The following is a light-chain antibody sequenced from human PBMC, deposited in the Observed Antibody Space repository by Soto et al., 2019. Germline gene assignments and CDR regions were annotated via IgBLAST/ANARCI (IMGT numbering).Light chain of an antibody. CDR1: RFNIGAGYD. Sequence: QSVLTQPPSVSGAPGQRVTISCTGSRFNIGAGYDVHWYQQLPGTAPKLLIYGNSNRPSGVPDRFSGSKSGTSASLAITGLQAEDEADYYCQSYDSSLSGFGVFGGGTKLTVL. J-gene: IGLJ3*02. CDR2: GNS. V-gene: IGLV1-40*01. CDR3: QSYDSSLSGFGV.